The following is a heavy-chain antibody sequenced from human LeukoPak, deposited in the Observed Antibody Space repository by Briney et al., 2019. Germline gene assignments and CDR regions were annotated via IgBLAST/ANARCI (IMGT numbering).Heavy chain of an antibody. CDR1: GFTFSTYG. Sequence: GGSLRLSCAASGFTFSTYGMHWVRQAPGKGLEWVALISFDGTNRNYADSVKGRFTLSRDNSKNTLYLQMNTLRVEDTAVYYCAKANGAYSAYDLFDYWGQGTLVTVSS. CDR3: AKANGAYSAYDLFDY. CDR2: ISFDGTNR. D-gene: IGHD5-12*01. J-gene: IGHJ4*02. V-gene: IGHV3-30*18.